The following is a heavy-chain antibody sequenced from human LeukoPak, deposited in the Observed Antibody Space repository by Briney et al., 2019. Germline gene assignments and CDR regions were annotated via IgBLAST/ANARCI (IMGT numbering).Heavy chain of an antibody. CDR2: IYYSGST. J-gene: IGHJ3*02. D-gene: IGHD4-17*01. Sequence: SETLSLTCTVSGGSVSSGSYYWSWIRQPPGKGLEWIGYIYYSGSTNYNPSLKSRVTISVDTSKNQFSLKLSSVTAAGTAVYYCARDLGDYVYHAFDIWGQGTMVTVSS. CDR3: ARDLGDYVYHAFDI. V-gene: IGHV4-61*01. CDR1: GGSVSSGSYY.